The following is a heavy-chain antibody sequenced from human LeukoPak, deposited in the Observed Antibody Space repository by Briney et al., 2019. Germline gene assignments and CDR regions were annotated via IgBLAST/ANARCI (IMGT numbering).Heavy chain of an antibody. CDR3: AKDQLSYYYDSSGSYFDY. CDR1: GFTFSSYG. CDR2: ISGSGGDT. J-gene: IGHJ4*02. V-gene: IGHV3-23*01. Sequence: GGSLRLSCAASGFTFSSYGMSWVRQAPGKGLEWVSSISGSGGDTYYADSVKGRFTISRDNSKNTLYLQMNSLRAEDTAVYYCAKDQLSYYYDSSGSYFDYWGQGTLVTVSS. D-gene: IGHD3-22*01.